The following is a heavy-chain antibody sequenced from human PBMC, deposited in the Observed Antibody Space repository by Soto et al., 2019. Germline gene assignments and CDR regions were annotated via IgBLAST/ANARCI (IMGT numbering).Heavy chain of an antibody. D-gene: IGHD4-17*01. CDR1: GGSISSDGYY. V-gene: IGHV4-31*03. CDR3: TRYVGDRRDFDF. Sequence: QVQLQESGPGLVKPSQTLSLTCTVSGGSISSDGYYWSWIRQPPGKGLEWIGYIYYSGTTYYKSSLKSRXXIXVXXSKHQFSLKLSSVTAADTAVYYCTRYVGDRRDFDFWGRGTLVTVSS. J-gene: IGHJ2*01. CDR2: IYYSGTT.